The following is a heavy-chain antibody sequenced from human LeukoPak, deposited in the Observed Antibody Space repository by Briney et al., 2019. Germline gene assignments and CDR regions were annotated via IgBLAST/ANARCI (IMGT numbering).Heavy chain of an antibody. J-gene: IGHJ4*02. CDR1: GFTFTNSI. Sequence: GGSLRLSCAGSGFTFTNSILSWVRQAPGKGLEWVSSISSSSSYIYYADSVKGRFTISRDNAKNSLYLQMNSLRAEDTAVYYCARDHYYDSSGYSDWGQGTLVTVSS. CDR2: ISSSSSYI. D-gene: IGHD3-22*01. V-gene: IGHV3-21*01. CDR3: ARDHYYDSSGYSD.